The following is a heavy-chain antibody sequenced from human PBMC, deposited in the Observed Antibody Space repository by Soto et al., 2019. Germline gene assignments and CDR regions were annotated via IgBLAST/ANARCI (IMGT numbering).Heavy chain of an antibody. Sequence: GESLKISCRTSGYTFTTYWIAWVRQMPGRGLEWMGIISPFDSDTRYSPSFQGQVTISADKSITTAYLQWRSLKASDTAIYYCARHQRPGDPFDYWGQGTLVNVSS. CDR2: ISPFDSDT. D-gene: IGHD2-21*02. CDR3: ARHQRPGDPFDY. V-gene: IGHV5-51*01. J-gene: IGHJ4*02. CDR1: GYTFTTYW.